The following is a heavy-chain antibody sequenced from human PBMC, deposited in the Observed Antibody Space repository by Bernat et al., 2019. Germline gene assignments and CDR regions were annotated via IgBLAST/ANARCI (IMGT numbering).Heavy chain of an antibody. Sequence: QVQLVESGGGLVKPGGSLRLSCAASGLTFSDYYISWIRQAPGKGLDGVSYISSSSSYTNYADSVKGRFTISRDNAKNSLYLQMNSLRAEDTAVYYCARGTSTSAPYMDVWGKGNTVTVSS. CDR3: ARGTSTSAPYMDV. CDR2: ISSSSSYT. J-gene: IGHJ6*03. V-gene: IGHV3-11*05. CDR1: GLTFSDYY.